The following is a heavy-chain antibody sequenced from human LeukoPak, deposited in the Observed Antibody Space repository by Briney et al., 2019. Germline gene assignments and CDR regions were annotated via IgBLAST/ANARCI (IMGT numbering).Heavy chain of an antibody. CDR3: ARTSIVLVLAAGSH. Sequence: GGSLRLSCEASGFTFSTDAMAWVRQAPGKGLQWVSAISRSGSPYYADSVKGRFTISRDNSRNTVYLQMNSLRADDTAVYYCARTSIVLVLAAGSHWGQGTLVIVSS. J-gene: IGHJ4*02. D-gene: IGHD6-25*01. V-gene: IGHV3-23*01. CDR1: GFTFSTDA. CDR2: ISRSGSP.